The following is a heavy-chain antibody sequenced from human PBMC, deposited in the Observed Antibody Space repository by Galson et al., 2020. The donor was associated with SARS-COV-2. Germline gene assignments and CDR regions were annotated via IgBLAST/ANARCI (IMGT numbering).Heavy chain of an antibody. CDR3: ARGGFLQPFDS. CDR2: IYNSGYT. D-gene: IGHD6-25*01. CDR1: GGSISSYY. V-gene: IGHV4-59*12. Sequence: SQTLSLTCSVSGGSISSYYWNLIRQHPGQGLEWIGYIYNSGYTSYNPSLKSRVTISIDTSKNQFSLKLRSVTAADTAVHFCARGGFLQPFDSLGQGTLVTVSS. J-gene: IGHJ4*02.